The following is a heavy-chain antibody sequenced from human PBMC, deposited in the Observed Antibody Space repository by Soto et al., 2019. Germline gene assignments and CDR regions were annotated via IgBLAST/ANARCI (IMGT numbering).Heavy chain of an antibody. CDR1: GDSVSSNSAA. Sequence: PSQTLSLTCAISGDSVSSNSAAWNWIRQSPSRGLEWLGRTYYRSKWYNDYAVSVKSRITINPDTSKNQFSLQLNSVTPEDTAVYYWARGGGYIVVVPAASYYGMDVWGQGTTVTVSS. CDR2: TYYRSKWYN. CDR3: ARGGGYIVVVPAASYYGMDV. J-gene: IGHJ6*02. V-gene: IGHV6-1*01. D-gene: IGHD2-2*01.